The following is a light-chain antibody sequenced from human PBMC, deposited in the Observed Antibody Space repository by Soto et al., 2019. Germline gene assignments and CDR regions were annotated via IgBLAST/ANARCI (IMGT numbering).Light chain of an antibody. Sequence: QSALTQPRSVSGSPGQSVTISCTGASSDVGGYNYVSWYQQHPGKAPKLMIYDVSKRPSGVPDHFSGSKSGNTASLTISGLQAEDEADYYCCSYAGSYTLPFGTGTKVTVL. CDR3: CSYAGSYTLP. J-gene: IGLJ1*01. CDR1: SSDVGGYNY. CDR2: DVS. V-gene: IGLV2-11*01.